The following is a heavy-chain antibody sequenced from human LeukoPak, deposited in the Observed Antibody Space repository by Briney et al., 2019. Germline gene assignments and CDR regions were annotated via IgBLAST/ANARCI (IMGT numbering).Heavy chain of an antibody. V-gene: IGHV3-20*04. CDR2: IIWNGGST. Sequence: GGSLRLSCAASGFTFDDYGMSWVRQAPGKGLEWVSGIIWNGGSTGYADSVKGRFTISRDNAKNSLYLQMNSLRAEDTALYYCARGRIVVVPAAFFDYRGQGTLVTVSS. D-gene: IGHD2-2*01. J-gene: IGHJ4*02. CDR1: GFTFDDYG. CDR3: ARGRIVVVPAAFFDY.